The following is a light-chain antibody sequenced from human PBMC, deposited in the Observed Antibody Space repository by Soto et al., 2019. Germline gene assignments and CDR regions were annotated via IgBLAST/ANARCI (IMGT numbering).Light chain of an antibody. CDR3: QQRWFWPLFT. Sequence: EIVLTQSPATVSLSPGESATLSCRASQNIHSFLAWYQQRPGQAPRLLIYDASFRATAIPARFNGSGSGTVFTLTITRLEPEDFAVYYCQQRWFWPLFTFGQGTRLEIK. J-gene: IGKJ2*01. V-gene: IGKV3-11*01. CDR1: QNIHSF. CDR2: DAS.